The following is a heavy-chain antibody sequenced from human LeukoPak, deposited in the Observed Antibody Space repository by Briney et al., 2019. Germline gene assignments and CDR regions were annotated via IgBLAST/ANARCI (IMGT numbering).Heavy chain of an antibody. D-gene: IGHD5-12*01. CDR3: ARDGYNSYSYYMDV. V-gene: IGHV3-48*03. Sequence: GGSLRLSCAASGFTFSSYEMNWVRPAPGKGLEWVSYISSGGSAIYYADSVKGRFTISRDNAKNSLYLQMNSLRAEDTAVYYCARDGYNSYSYYMDVWGKGTTVTVPS. J-gene: IGHJ6*03. CDR1: GFTFSSYE. CDR2: ISSGGSAI.